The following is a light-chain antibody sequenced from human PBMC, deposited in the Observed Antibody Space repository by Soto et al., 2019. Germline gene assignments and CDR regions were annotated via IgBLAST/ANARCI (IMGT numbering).Light chain of an antibody. V-gene: IGLV1-47*01. CDR2: KSI. CDR3: ASWDDSVSGWV. Sequence: QSVLTQPPSASGTPGQRVTISCSGNSPSIGSNYVSWYQQLPGTAPKLLIYKSIQRPSGVPDRFSGSKSGTSASLAISGLRSEDEADYFCASWDDSVSGWVSGTGAK. CDR1: SPSIGSNY. J-gene: IGLJ3*02.